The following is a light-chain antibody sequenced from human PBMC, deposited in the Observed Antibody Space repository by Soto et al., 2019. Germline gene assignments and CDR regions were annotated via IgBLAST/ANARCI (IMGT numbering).Light chain of an antibody. V-gene: IGKV1-33*01. CDR3: QQYDDVSPGMT. J-gene: IGKJ3*01. Sequence: DLQMTQSPSSLSASVGDRVTITCQASQDISNYLNWYQQKPGQAPKLLIYDASSLETGVQSRLSGSASGTHFPFTSSMLQPDDIATYYCQQYDDVSPGMTFGPGTKVDIK. CDR2: DAS. CDR1: QDISNY.